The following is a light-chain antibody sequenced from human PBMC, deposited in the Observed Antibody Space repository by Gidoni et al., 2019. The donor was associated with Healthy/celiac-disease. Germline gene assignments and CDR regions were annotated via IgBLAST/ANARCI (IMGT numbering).Light chain of an antibody. CDR3: QRYGSSPLLT. CDR2: GAS. CDR1: QSVSSSY. V-gene: IGKV3-20*01. J-gene: IGKJ3*01. Sequence: EIVLTQSPGTLSLSPGERATLSCRASQSVSSSYLACYQQKPGQAPRLLIYGASSTAAGLPDRCSGSGSGTDFTLTISRLEPEDFAVYYCQRYGSSPLLTFGPGTKVDIK.